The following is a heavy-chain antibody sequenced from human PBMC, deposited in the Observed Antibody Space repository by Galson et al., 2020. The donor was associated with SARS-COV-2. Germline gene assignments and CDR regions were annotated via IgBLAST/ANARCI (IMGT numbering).Heavy chain of an antibody. J-gene: IGHJ3*02. Sequence: SETLSLTCGVSGYSISSGQYWGWIRQPPGKGLEWIGNNNHTGGAYYNPSLKRRATMSVDTSKNHFSLRLNSVTAADTAVYYCARLGDDYGDYEGAFDIWGQGTLVTVSS. CDR2: NNHTGGA. CDR3: ARLGDDYGDYEGAFDI. CDR1: GYSISSGQY. D-gene: IGHD4-17*01. V-gene: IGHV4-38-2*01.